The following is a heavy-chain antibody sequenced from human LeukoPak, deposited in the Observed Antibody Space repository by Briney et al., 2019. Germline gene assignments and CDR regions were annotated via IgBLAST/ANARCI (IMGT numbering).Heavy chain of an antibody. J-gene: IGHJ4*02. Sequence: SETLSLTCTVSGGSFTSRSYFWAWIRQSPRKGLEWIASIYYPGTTFYNPSLKSRATISVDTSNHQLSLKLSSVTAADTAVYYCARGKVEAYYDFWSGPYFDYWGQGTLVTVSS. CDR1: GGSFTSRSYF. CDR3: ARGKVEAYYDFWSGPYFDY. V-gene: IGHV4-39*07. D-gene: IGHD3-3*01. CDR2: IYYPGTT.